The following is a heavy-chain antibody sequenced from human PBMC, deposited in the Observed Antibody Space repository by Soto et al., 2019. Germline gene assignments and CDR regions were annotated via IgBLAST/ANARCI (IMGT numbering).Heavy chain of an antibody. CDR1: GGRINTYV. V-gene: IGHV1-69*12. CDR2: IIPVYRTT. CDR3: ARGDSRGYYMDV. Sequence: QAQLVQSGAEVRKPGSSVRVSCKSSGGRINTYVITWVRQAPGQGLEWMGGIIPVYRTTMYAQHFEDRVTITADESTSTAYMEVSSLRSEDTAVYYCARGDSRGYYMDVWGQGTTVTVSS. D-gene: IGHD3-10*01. J-gene: IGHJ6*03.